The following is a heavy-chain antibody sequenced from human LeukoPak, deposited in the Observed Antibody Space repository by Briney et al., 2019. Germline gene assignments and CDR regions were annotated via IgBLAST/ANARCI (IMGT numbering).Heavy chain of an antibody. CDR2: MYDIDRT. V-gene: IGHV4-59*02. CDR1: GGAVGRSY. Sequence: PSETLSLTCTVSGGAVGRSYGSWVREPPGKGLEGIGYMYDIDRTNFNPSFESRVTISVDTPSSQFFLRLSSVTAADTAVYYCARGGTGHAGYFDYWGQGTLVTVSS. D-gene: IGHD3/OR15-3a*01. CDR3: ARGGTGHAGYFDY. J-gene: IGHJ4*02.